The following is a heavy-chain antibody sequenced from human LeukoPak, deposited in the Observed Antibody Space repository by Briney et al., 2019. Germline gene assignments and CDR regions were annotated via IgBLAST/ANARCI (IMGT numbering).Heavy chain of an antibody. Sequence: GGSLRLSCLASGFPFSTYAMSWGRRAPGKGLEWVSVNSGSGDITHYTDSVKGRFTIFRDNSKNTLYLQMNSLTAEDTALYYCAKDRGPTAIQSVTDNWGQGILVTVSS. V-gene: IGHV3-23*01. CDR2: NSGSGDIT. J-gene: IGHJ4*02. CDR1: GFPFSTYA. CDR3: AKDRGPTAIQSVTDN. D-gene: IGHD2-21*02.